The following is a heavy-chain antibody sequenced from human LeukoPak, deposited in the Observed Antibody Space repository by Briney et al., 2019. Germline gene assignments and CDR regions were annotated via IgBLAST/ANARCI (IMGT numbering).Heavy chain of an antibody. CDR3: ARDEYDSRPGGHYYYYYMDV. CDR2: ISSSGSTI. D-gene: IGHD3-3*01. CDR1: GFTFSSYE. V-gene: IGHV3-48*03. Sequence: GGSLRLSCAASGFTFSSYEMNWVRQAPGKGLEWVSYISSSGSTIYYADSVKGRFTISRDNSKNTLYLQMNSLRAEDTAVYYCARDEYDSRPGGHYYYYYMDVWGKGTTVTVSS. J-gene: IGHJ6*03.